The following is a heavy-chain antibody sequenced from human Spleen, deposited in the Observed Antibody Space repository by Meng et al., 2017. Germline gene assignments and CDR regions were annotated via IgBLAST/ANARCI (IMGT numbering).Heavy chain of an antibody. D-gene: IGHD4-17*01. J-gene: IGHJ3*02. CDR2: INPGDSTT. CDR3: ARHQSTAVTTSYDVFNI. V-gene: IGHV5-51*01. CDR1: GYTFSNYW. Sequence: KVSCKASGYTFSNYWIGWVRQRPGKGLQWMGIINPGDSTTRYRPSFQGQVTISADKSIDTAYLQWSSLKASDTAMYYCARHQSTAVTTSYDVFNIWGQGTMVTVSS.